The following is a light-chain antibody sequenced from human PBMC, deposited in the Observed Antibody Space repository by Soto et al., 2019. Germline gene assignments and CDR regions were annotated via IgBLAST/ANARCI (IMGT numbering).Light chain of an antibody. V-gene: IGLV1-51*01. Sequence: QSVLTQPPSVSAAPGQTVTISCSGSSSNIGNNYVSWYQQLPGTAPKLLIYDNNKRPSGIPDRFSGSKSGTSATLGITGLQTGDEADYYCAPWDSSLSAVVFGGGTKLTVL. CDR1: SSNIGNNY. CDR2: DNN. CDR3: APWDSSLSAVV. J-gene: IGLJ2*01.